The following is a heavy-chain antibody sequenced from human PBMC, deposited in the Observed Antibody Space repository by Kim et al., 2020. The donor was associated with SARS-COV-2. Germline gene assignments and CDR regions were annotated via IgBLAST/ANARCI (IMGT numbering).Heavy chain of an antibody. D-gene: IGHD6-13*01. CDR3: ARELSIAAAGTLTYWFDP. CDR1: GGSISSSNW. J-gene: IGHJ5*02. Sequence: SETLSLTCAVSGGSISSSNWWSWVRQPPGKGLEWIGEIYHSGSTNYNPSLKSRVTISVDKSKNQFSLKLSSVTAADTAVYYCARELSIAAAGTLTYWFDPWGQGTLVTVSS. V-gene: IGHV4-4*02. CDR2: IYHSGST.